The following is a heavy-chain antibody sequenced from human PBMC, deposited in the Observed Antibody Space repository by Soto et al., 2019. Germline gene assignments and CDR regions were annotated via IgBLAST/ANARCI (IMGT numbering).Heavy chain of an antibody. Sequence: EVQLVESGGGLVQPGGSLRLSCAASGFTFSSYWMHWVRQAPWKGLVWVSRINIDGSSTSYADSVKGRFTISRDNAKNTLYLQMNSLRAEDTAVYYCVRTSLVVAAATREDYWGQGTLVTVSS. V-gene: IGHV3-74*01. D-gene: IGHD2-15*01. CDR1: GFTFSSYW. CDR3: VRTSLVVAAATREDY. J-gene: IGHJ4*02. CDR2: INIDGSST.